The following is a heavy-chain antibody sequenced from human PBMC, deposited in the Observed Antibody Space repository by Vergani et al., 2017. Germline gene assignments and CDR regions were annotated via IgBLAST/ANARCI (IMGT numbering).Heavy chain of an antibody. Sequence: QVQLQESGPGLVKPSQTLSLTCTVSGGSISSGSYYWSWIRKPAGKGLEWIGRIYTSGSTNYNPPLKSRVTISVDTSKNQFSLKLSSVTAADTAVYYCARPLKELGAGDAFDIWGQGTMVTVSS. CDR3: ARPLKELGAGDAFDI. CDR1: GGSISSGSYY. D-gene: IGHD1-26*01. CDR2: IYTSGST. J-gene: IGHJ3*02. V-gene: IGHV4-61*02.